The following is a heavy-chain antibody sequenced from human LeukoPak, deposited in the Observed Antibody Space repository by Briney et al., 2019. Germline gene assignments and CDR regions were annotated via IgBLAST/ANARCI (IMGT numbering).Heavy chain of an antibody. CDR3: ARDPRNYYDSSAYPPSPDGAFDI. V-gene: IGHV4-59*01. D-gene: IGHD3-22*01. CDR1: GVSISSYF. J-gene: IGHJ3*02. CDR2: IYYSGST. Sequence: PSETLSLTCTVSGVSISSYFWSWIRQPPGKGLEWIGYIYYSGSTNYNPSLRSQVTISVDTSKNQFSLKLNSVTAADTAVYYCARDPRNYYDSSAYPPSPDGAFDIWGQGTMVTVSS.